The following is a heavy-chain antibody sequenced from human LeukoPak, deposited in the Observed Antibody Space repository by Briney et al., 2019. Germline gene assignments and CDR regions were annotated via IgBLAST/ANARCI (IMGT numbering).Heavy chain of an antibody. J-gene: IGHJ4*02. CDR1: GITFSSHC. CDR2: ISGSGGST. Sequence: GGSLRLSCAASGITFSSHCMSWVRQAPGKGLEWLLSISGSGGSTYYAHSVKGRFTLSRDNSKNTLYLQMNSLRAEDTAVYYCARAIVVIPAAIRYWGQGTLVTVSS. CDR3: ARAIVVIPAAIRY. D-gene: IGHD2-2*01. V-gene: IGHV3-23*01.